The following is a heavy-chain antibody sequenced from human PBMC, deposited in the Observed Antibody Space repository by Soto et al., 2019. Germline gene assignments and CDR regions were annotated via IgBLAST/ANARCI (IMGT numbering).Heavy chain of an antibody. D-gene: IGHD3-16*02. V-gene: IGHV1-69*13. CDR2: IIPIFGTA. J-gene: IGHJ4*02. CDR3: ARGITFGGVIVQAFDY. CDR1: GGTFSSYA. Sequence: ASVKVSCKASGGTFSSYAISWVRQAPGQGLEWMGGIIPIFGTANYAQKFQGRVTITADESTSTAYMELSSLRSEDTAVYYCARGITFGGVIVQAFDYWGQGTLVTVSS.